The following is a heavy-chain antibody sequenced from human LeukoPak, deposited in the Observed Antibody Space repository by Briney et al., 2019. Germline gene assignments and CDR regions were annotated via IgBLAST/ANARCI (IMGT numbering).Heavy chain of an antibody. D-gene: IGHD2-8*01. Sequence: PGGSLRLSCAASGFTFSGYTLNWVRQAPGKGLEWVSYISDSGSYTNYADSVKGRFTISRDNAKNSLYLQMNSLRAEDTAVYYCARVDDTNTPGLEYWGQGTLVTVSS. CDR2: ISDSGSYT. J-gene: IGHJ4*02. V-gene: IGHV3-21*05. CDR3: ARVDDTNTPGLEY. CDR1: GFTFSGYT.